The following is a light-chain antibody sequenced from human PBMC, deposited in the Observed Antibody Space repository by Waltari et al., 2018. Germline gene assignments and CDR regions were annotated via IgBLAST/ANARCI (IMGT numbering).Light chain of an antibody. CDR2: DIT. V-gene: IGKV2-30*01. J-gene: IGKJ4*01. Sequence: DVVLTQSPLFLAVTPGQSVSISCKSSQSPLYSDGNTFLTWFHQRPGQSPRRLIYDITSRASGVPARFSGSGSGTNFTLNIAGVEADDAGVYFCVQGTHWVTFGGGT. CDR3: VQGTHWVT. CDR1: QSPLYSDGNTF.